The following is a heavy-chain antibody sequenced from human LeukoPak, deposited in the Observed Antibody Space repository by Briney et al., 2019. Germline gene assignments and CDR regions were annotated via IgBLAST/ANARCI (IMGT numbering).Heavy chain of an antibody. CDR1: GGTFSSYA. V-gene: IGHV1-69*13. CDR2: IIPIFGTA. CDR3: AREGAYCGGDCYFDY. J-gene: IGHJ4*02. Sequence: SVKVSCKASGGTFSSYAISWVRQAPGQGLEWMGGIIPIFGTANYAQKFQGRVTITADESTSTAYMELSSLRSEDTAVYYCAREGAYCGGDCYFDYWGQGTLVTVSS. D-gene: IGHD2-21*02.